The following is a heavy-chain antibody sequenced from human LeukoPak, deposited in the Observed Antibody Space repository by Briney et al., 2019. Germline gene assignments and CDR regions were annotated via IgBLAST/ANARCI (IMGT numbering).Heavy chain of an antibody. V-gene: IGHV4-59*08. CDR3: ARAFRGIFGVFEAFDI. J-gene: IGHJ3*02. CDR2: IYYSGST. CDR1: GGSISSYY. D-gene: IGHD3-3*01. Sequence: PSETLSLTCTVSGGSISSYYWSWIRQPPGKGLEWIGYIYYSGSTNYNPSLKSRVTISVDTSKNQFSLKLSSVTAADTAVYYCARAFRGIFGVFEAFDIWGQGTMVTVPS.